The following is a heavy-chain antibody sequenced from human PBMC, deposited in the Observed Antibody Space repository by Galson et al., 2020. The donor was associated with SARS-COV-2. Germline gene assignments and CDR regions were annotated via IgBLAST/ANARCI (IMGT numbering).Heavy chain of an antibody. CDR2: IYHSGST. Sequence: SETPLTCTVSGGSISSHYWSWIRQPPGKGLEWIGYIYHSGSTNYKPSLKSRVTISVDTSKNQFSLTLSTVTAAYTAVYYCASSVRGYSGYYFFFFDSMGFWGNGTAV. CDR1: GGSISSHY. J-gene: IGHJ6*03. D-gene: IGHD5-12*01. CDR3: ASSVRGYSGYYFFFFDSMGF. V-gene: IGHV4-59*11.